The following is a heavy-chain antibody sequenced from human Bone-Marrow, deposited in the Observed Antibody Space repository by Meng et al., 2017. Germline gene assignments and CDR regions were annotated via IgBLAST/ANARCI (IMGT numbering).Heavy chain of an antibody. V-gene: IGHV4-39*01. CDR3: ASSMTTVTAEIDY. Sequence: QLQLQESGPGLVKPSETLSLTCTVSGGSISSTSDYWGWIRQPPGKGLEWIGSFFHTGSTYYNPSLKSRVTISVDTSKNQFSLKMRSVTAADTALYYCASSMTTVTAEIDYWGQGTLVTVSS. CDR1: GGSISSTSDY. CDR2: FFHTGST. D-gene: IGHD4-17*01. J-gene: IGHJ4*02.